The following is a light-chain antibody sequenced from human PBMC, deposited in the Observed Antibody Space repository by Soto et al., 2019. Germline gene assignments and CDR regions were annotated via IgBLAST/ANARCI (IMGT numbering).Light chain of an antibody. CDR1: SSDVGGYNY. Sequence: QSALTQPASVSGSPGQSITISCTGTSSDVGGYNYVSWYQQHPGKAPKLMISEVSNLPSGVSNRFSGSKSGNTASLTISGLQAEDEADYYCSSYTSSSTLVFGGGTQLTVL. V-gene: IGLV2-14*01. CDR2: EVS. CDR3: SSYTSSSTLV. J-gene: IGLJ2*01.